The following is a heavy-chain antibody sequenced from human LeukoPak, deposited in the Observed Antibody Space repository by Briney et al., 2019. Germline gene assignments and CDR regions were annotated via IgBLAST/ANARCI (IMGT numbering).Heavy chain of an antibody. CDR2: INHSGST. D-gene: IGHD3-10*01. J-gene: IGHJ3*02. CDR1: GESFSGYY. V-gene: IGHV4-34*01. CDR3: ARGRVRGYGSGRLDAFDI. Sequence: SETLSLTCAVYGESFSGYYWSWIRQPPGKGLEWIGEINHSGSTNYNPSLKSRVTISVDTSKNQFSLKLSSVTAADTAVYYCARGRVRGYGSGRLDAFDIWGQGTMVTVSS.